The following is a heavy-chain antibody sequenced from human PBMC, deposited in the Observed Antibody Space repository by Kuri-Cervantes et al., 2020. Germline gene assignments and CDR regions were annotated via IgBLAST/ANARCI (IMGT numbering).Heavy chain of an antibody. Sequence: SETLSLTCTVSGGSISSYYWGWIRQPPGKGLEWIGSIYYSGSTYYNPSLKSRVTISVDTSKNQFSLKLSSVTAADTAVYYCARDYYDSSGTFDYWGQGTLVTVSS. CDR2: IYYSGST. D-gene: IGHD3-22*01. CDR3: ARDYYDSSGTFDY. V-gene: IGHV4-39*01. J-gene: IGHJ4*02. CDR1: GGSISSYY.